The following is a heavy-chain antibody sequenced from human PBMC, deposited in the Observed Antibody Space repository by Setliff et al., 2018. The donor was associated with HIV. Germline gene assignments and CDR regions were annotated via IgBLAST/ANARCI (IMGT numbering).Heavy chain of an antibody. CDR3: ARTRGYSYGTLAGFDY. J-gene: IGHJ4*01. D-gene: IGHD5-18*01. Sequence: SETLSLTCTVSGASIRSQYWSWIRKPPGKGLEWIGYISYSGSTNYNPSLESRVAMSVDTSRQQFSLEVSSVTAADTAVYYCARTRGYSYGTLAGFDYWGRGSLVTVSS. V-gene: IGHV4-59*11. CDR2: ISYSGST. CDR1: GASIRSQY.